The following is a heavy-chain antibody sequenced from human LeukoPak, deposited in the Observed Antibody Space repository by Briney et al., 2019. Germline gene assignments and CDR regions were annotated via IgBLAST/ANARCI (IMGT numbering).Heavy chain of an antibody. D-gene: IGHD1-1*01. J-gene: IGHJ6*03. V-gene: IGHV4-59*01. CDR1: GGSISSYY. CDR3: ARARPWSGTTRFYYDYMDV. CDR2: IYYSGST. Sequence: SETLSLTCTVSGGSISSYYWSWIRQPPGKGLEWIGYIYYSGSTNYNPSLKSRVTISVDTSKNQFSLKLSSVTAADTAMYYCARARPWSGTTRFYYDYMDVWGKGTTVTISS.